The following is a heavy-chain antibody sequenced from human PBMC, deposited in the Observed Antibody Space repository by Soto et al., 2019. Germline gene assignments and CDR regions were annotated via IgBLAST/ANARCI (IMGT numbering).Heavy chain of an antibody. J-gene: IGHJ4*02. Sequence: VGSLRLSCAASGFTFSRYWMSWVRQAPGKGLEWVANIKQDGSEKYYVDSVKGRFTISRDNAKNSLYLQLNSLRAEDTAVYYCARAEGLSKSYYFDYWGQGTLVTVSS. CDR1: GFTFSRYW. CDR3: ARAEGLSKSYYFDY. V-gene: IGHV3-7*03. D-gene: IGHD3-16*02. CDR2: IKQDGSEK.